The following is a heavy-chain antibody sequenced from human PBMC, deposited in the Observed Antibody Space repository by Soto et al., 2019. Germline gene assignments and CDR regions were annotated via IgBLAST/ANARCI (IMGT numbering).Heavy chain of an antibody. D-gene: IGHD6-13*01. CDR3: ARRGPGTDFDY. V-gene: IGHV3-23*01. Sequence: EVQLLESGGGLVQPGGSLRLSCAASGFTFSSYAMRWVRQAPGKGLECLSAVSGSGGSTYYADSVKGRFTISRDNSKNTLYLQMNSLRAEDTAVYCCARRGPGTDFDYWGQGTLVTVSS. CDR1: GFTFSSYA. J-gene: IGHJ4*02. CDR2: VSGSGGST.